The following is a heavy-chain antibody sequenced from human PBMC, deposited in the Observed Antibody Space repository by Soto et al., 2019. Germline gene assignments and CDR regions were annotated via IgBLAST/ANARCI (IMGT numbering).Heavy chain of an antibody. CDR2: IIPIFGTA. V-gene: IGHV1-69*13. Sequence: GASVKVSCKASGGTFSNYAITWVRQAPGQGLEWMGGIIPIFGTANYAQKFQGRVTITADESTSTAYMGLSSLRSEDTAVYYCARGSSSWYLAYWGQGTLVTVSS. CDR3: ARGSSSWYLAY. CDR1: GGTFSNYA. D-gene: IGHD6-13*01. J-gene: IGHJ4*02.